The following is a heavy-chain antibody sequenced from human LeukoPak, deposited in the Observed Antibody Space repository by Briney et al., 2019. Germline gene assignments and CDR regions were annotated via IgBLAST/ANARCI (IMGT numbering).Heavy chain of an antibody. CDR3: ARDNYGSNIFDY. CDR1: GGSISSYY. CDR2: IYYSGST. Sequence: PSETLSLTCTVSGGSISSYYWSWIRQPPGKGLEWIGYIYYSGSTNYNPSLKSRVTISVDTSKNQFSLKLSSVTAADTAVYYCARDNYGSNIFDYWGQGTLVTVSS. D-gene: IGHD3-10*01. V-gene: IGHV4-59*01. J-gene: IGHJ4*02.